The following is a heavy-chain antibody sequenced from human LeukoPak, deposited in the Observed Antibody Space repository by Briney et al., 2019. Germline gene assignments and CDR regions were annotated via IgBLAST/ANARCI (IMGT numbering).Heavy chain of an antibody. D-gene: IGHD3-22*01. CDR1: GFTFSSYW. CDR2: INSHWSST. CDR3: ARGDTMTTDY. V-gene: IGHV3-74*01. Sequence: GGSLRLSCAASGFTFSSYWMHSVRQAPGKGLVWVSRINSHWSSTSYADSVKGRFPISRDNAKNTLYLQVHSLRSEDTAVYYCARGDTMTTDYWGQGTLVTVSS. J-gene: IGHJ4*02.